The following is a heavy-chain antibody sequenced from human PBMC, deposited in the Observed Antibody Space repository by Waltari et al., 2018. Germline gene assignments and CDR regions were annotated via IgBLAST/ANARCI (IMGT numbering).Heavy chain of an antibody. V-gene: IGHV3-30*18. CDR1: GFRFSNCN. CDR3: VKYSGFDYFFDY. Sequence: QMQLVESGGGVVQPGRSLRLSCAASGFRFSNCNMHWVRQAPGQGLEWVAGISNDGNNKDYADSVKSRFTVSRENSKNTLYLQINSLRDDDTAVYYCVKYSGFDYFFDYWGLGTLVTVSS. CDR2: ISNDGNNK. J-gene: IGHJ4*02. D-gene: IGHD5-12*01.